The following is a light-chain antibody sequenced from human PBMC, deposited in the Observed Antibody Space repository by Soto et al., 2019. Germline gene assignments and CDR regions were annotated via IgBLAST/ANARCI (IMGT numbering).Light chain of an antibody. V-gene: IGLV2-14*01. CDR1: SSDVGGYNY. CDR2: DVS. Sequence: QSALTQPASVSGSPVQSITISCTGTSSDVGGYNYVSWYQQHPGKAPKLMIYDVSNRPSGVSNRFSGSKSGNTASLSISGLQAEDEADYYCSSYTSSSTHGYVFGTGTKLTVL. J-gene: IGLJ1*01. CDR3: SSYTSSSTHGYV.